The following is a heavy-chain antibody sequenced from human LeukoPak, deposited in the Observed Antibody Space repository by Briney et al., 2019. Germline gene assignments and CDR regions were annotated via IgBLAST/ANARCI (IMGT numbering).Heavy chain of an antibody. D-gene: IGHD5-12*01. CDR2: ISSNSRYI. V-gene: IGHV3-21*01. Sequence: PGGSLRLSCAASGFTFSSYSMNWVRQAPGKGLEWVSSISSNSRYIYYADSVKGRFTISRDNAKNSLYLQMNSLRAEDTAVYYCARELYSGYEDGFDYWGQGTLVTVSS. CDR3: ARELYSGYEDGFDY. CDR1: GFTFSSYS. J-gene: IGHJ4*02.